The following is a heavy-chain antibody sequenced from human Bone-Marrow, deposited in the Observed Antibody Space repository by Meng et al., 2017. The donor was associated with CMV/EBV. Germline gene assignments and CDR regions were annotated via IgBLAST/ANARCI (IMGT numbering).Heavy chain of an antibody. J-gene: IGHJ6*02. V-gene: IGHV4-59*01. D-gene: IGHD3-10*01. CDR1: GGSISSYY. Sequence: SETLSLTCTVSGGSISSYYWSWIRQPPGKGLEWIGYIYYSGSTNYNPSLKSRVTISVDTSKNQFSLKLSSVTAADTAVYYCARAHKDYSSGSYYKAYYYYYGMDVWGQETTVTVSS. CDR3: ARAHKDYSSGSYYKAYYYYYGMDV. CDR2: IYYSGST.